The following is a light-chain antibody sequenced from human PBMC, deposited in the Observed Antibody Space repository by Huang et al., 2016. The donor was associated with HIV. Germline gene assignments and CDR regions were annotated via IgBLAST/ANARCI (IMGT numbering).Light chain of an antibody. CDR3: QQYSSFPWT. CDR1: QSIITW. Sequence: DIQMTQSSSTLSASVGDRVTIACRARQSIITWFAWYQQKPGRAPNLLIYEASTLESGVPSRFSGGGSGTDFTLTISSLQPDDFATYYCQQYSSFPWTFGQGTKVEV. CDR2: EAS. V-gene: IGKV1-5*03. J-gene: IGKJ1*01.